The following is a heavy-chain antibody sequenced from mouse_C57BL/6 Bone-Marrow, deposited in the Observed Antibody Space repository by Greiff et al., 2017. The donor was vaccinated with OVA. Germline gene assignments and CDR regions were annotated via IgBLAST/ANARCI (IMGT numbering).Heavy chain of an antibody. CDR3: ARADYGSFAY. Sequence: EVKLVESGPELVKPGASVKIPCKASGYTFTDYNMDWVKQSHGKSLEWIGDINPNNGGTIYNQKFKGKATLTVDKSSSTAYMELRSLTSEDTAVYYCARADYGSFAYWGQGTLVTVSA. D-gene: IGHD1-1*01. J-gene: IGHJ3*01. V-gene: IGHV1-18*01. CDR2: INPNNGGT. CDR1: GYTFTDYN.